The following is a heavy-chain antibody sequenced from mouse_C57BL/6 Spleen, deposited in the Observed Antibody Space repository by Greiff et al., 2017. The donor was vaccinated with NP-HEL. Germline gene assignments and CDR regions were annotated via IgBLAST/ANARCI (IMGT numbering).Heavy chain of an antibody. CDR3: ARVFITTPYYAMDY. D-gene: IGHD1-1*01. CDR2: IWWDDDK. J-gene: IGHJ4*01. CDR1: GFSLSTFGMG. V-gene: IGHV8-8*01. Sequence: QVTLKESGPGILQPSQTLSLTCSFSGFSLSTFGMGVSWIRQPSGKGLEWLAHIWWDDDKYYNPALKSRLTISKDTSKNQVFLKIANVDTADTATYYCARVFITTPYYAMDYWGQGTSVTVSS.